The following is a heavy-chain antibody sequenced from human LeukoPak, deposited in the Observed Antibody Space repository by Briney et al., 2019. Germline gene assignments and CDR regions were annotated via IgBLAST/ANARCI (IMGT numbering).Heavy chain of an antibody. CDR2: IIPTFGTA. Sequence: EASVKVSCKASGGTFSSYAISWVRQAPGQGLEWMGGIIPTFGTANYAQKFQGRVTITADKSTSTAYMELSSLRSEDTAVYYCARGLLSFMRSDYSNYWDNWFDPWGQGTLVTVSS. D-gene: IGHD4-11*01. V-gene: IGHV1-69*06. J-gene: IGHJ5*02. CDR3: ARGLLSFMRSDYSNYWDNWFDP. CDR1: GGTFSSYA.